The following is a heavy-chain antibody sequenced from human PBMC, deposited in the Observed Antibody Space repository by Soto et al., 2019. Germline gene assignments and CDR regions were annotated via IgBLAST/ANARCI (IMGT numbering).Heavy chain of an antibody. CDR1: GFTFSSYG. CDR3: AKGDTAMAANYYYYGMDV. V-gene: IGHV3-30*18. D-gene: IGHD5-18*01. J-gene: IGHJ6*02. CDR2: ISYDGSNK. Sequence: GGSLRLSCAASGFTFSSYGMHWVRQAPGKGLEWVAVISYDGSNKYYADSVKGRFTISRDNSKNTLYLQMNSLRAEDTAVYYCAKGDTAMAANYYYYGMDVWGQGTTVTVSS.